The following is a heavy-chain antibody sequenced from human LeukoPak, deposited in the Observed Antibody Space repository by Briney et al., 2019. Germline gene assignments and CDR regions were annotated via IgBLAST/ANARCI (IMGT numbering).Heavy chain of an antibody. D-gene: IGHD5-18*01. CDR1: GGSISSYY. J-gene: IGHJ4*02. CDR3: ARVDTAMVDY. Sequence: SETLSLTCTVSGGSISSYYWSWIRQPPGKGLEWIGCIYYSGSTNYNPSFKSRVTISVDTSKNQFSLKLSSVTAADTAVYYCARVDTAMVDYWGQGTLVTVSS. V-gene: IGHV4-59*01. CDR2: IYYSGST.